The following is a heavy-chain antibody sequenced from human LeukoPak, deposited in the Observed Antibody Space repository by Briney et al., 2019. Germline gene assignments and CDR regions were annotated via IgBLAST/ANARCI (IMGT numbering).Heavy chain of an antibody. V-gene: IGHV4-61*08. D-gene: IGHD6-25*01. CDR1: GGSISSGDYY. CDR2: IYYNGAT. J-gene: IGHJ3*02. Sequence: PSETLSLTCTVSGGSISSGDYYWSWIRQPPGKGLEWIGYIYYNGATNNNPSLKSRVTMSVDTSKNQFSLKLSSVIAADTAVYYCAKTENSGASLKLFDIWGQGTMVTVSS. CDR3: AKTENSGASLKLFDI.